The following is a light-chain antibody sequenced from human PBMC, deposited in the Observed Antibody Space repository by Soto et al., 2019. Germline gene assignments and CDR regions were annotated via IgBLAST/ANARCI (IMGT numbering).Light chain of an antibody. V-gene: IGKV3-15*01. J-gene: IGKJ4*01. Sequence: EIVMPQSPATLSVSPGERATLSCRASQSVSSNLAWYQQKPGQAPRLLIYGASTRATGLPARFSASGSGTEFTLTISSLQSEDFAVYYCQQYNSWPPLTFGGGTKVEIK. CDR2: GAS. CDR1: QSVSSN. CDR3: QQYNSWPPLT.